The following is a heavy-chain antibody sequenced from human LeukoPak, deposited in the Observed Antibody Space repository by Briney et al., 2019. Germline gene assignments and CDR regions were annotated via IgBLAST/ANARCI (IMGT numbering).Heavy chain of an antibody. CDR1: GFTFSNAW. D-gene: IGHD6-13*01. CDR3: ARGIAAAGTQGTIDY. J-gene: IGHJ4*02. V-gene: IGHV3-30-3*01. Sequence: GGSLRLSCAASGFTFSNAWMSWVRQAPGKGLEWVAVISYDGSKKYYAGSVKGRFTISRDNSKNTLYLQMNSLRPEDTAFYYCARGIAAAGTQGTIDYWGQGTLVTVSS. CDR2: ISYDGSKK.